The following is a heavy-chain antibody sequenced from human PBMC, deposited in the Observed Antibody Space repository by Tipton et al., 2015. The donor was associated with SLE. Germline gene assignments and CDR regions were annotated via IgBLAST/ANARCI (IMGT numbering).Heavy chain of an antibody. CDR2: IYYSGSA. Sequence: LRLSCTVSGGSISSNNFFWSWLRQHPGKGLEWIGYIYYSGSAFYNPSLKSRVTMSVGTSKNQFFMRLSSAIAADTAVYYCARAVGYVAAANSPGWFDAWGQGTLVTVSS. CDR3: ARAVGYVAAANSPGWFDA. CDR1: GGSISSNNFF. J-gene: IGHJ5*02. V-gene: IGHV4-31*03. D-gene: IGHD6-13*01.